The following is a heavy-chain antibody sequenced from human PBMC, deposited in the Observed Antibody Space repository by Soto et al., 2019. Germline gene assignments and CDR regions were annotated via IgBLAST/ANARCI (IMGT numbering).Heavy chain of an antibody. V-gene: IGHV3-7*01. D-gene: IGHD5-12*01. CDR1: GFTFSSYW. Sequence: PGGPLRLSCAASGFTFSSYWMSWVRQAPGKGLEWVANIKQDGNEKYYVDSVKGRFTISRDNAKNSLYLQMNSLRAEDTAVYYCARDKGGYNPFDYWGQGTLVTVSS. CDR3: ARDKGGYNPFDY. CDR2: IKQDGNEK. J-gene: IGHJ4*02.